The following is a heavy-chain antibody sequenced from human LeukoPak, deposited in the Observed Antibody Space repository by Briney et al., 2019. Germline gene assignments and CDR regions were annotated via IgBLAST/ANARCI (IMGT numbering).Heavy chain of an antibody. CDR2: IYHSGST. V-gene: IGHV4-59*01. Sequence: SETLSLTCTVSGGSINSYYWSWIRQPPGKGLEWIGYIYHSGSTNYNPSLKSRVTISLDTFTNQFSLKLSSVTAADAAVYYCARETAVAGELYDSWGQGTLVTVSS. CDR3: ARETAVAGELYDS. J-gene: IGHJ4*02. D-gene: IGHD6-19*01. CDR1: GGSINSYY.